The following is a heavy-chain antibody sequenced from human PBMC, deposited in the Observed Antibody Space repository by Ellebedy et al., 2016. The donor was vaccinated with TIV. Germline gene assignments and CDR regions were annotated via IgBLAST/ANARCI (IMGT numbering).Heavy chain of an antibody. CDR1: GFTFSDYH. CDR3: AKDVVAPGLAFDY. Sequence: SLKISCAASGFTFSDYHMSWFRQVPGKGLEWVSYMTNSGGSKDYADAVKGRFTISRDNTENSLYLQMNSLRAEDTAVYYCAKDVVAPGLAFDYWGQGTLVTVSS. V-gene: IGHV3-11*01. D-gene: IGHD2-15*01. CDR2: MTNSGGSK. J-gene: IGHJ4*02.